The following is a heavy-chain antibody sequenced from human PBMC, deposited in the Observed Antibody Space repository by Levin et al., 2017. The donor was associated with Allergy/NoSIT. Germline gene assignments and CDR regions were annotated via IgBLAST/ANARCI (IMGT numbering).Heavy chain of an antibody. J-gene: IGHJ6*02. D-gene: IGHD4-11*01. CDR3: ARSNAKTAQRDYYYYGMDV. V-gene: IGHV3-11*01. CDR1: GFTFSDYY. CDR2: ISSSGSTI. Sequence: GGSLRLSCAASGFTFSDYYMSWIRQAPGKGLEWVSYISSSGSTIYYADSVKGRFTISRDNAKNSLYLQMNSLRAEDTAVYYCARSNAKTAQRDYYYYGMDVWGQGTTVTVSS.